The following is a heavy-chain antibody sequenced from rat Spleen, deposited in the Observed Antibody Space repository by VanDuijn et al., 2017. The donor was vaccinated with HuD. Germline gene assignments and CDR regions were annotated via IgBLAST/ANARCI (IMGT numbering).Heavy chain of an antibody. Sequence: EVQLVESGGGLVQPGRSMKLSCAASGFIFSSFPMAWVRQAPTKGLEWVATISSGGDSTDYRDSVKGRFSMSRDNPKSTLSLQMDSLRSEDTATYYCARRHYGYTDYFDYWGQGVMVTVSS. D-gene: IGHD1-9*01. CDR2: ISSGGDST. V-gene: IGHV5-46*01. CDR3: ARRHYGYTDYFDY. J-gene: IGHJ2*01. CDR1: GFIFSSFP.